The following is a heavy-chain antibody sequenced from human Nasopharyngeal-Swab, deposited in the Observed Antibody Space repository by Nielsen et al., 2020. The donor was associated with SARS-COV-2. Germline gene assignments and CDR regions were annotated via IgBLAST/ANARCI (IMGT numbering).Heavy chain of an antibody. CDR2: ISSSSSYI. Sequence: GESLKISCAASGFTFSSYSMNWVRQAPGKGLEWVSSISSSSSYIYHADSVKGRFTISRDNAKNSLYLQMNSLRAEDTAVYYCARDYCSGGSCYFPNAFDIWGQGTMVTVSS. CDR1: GFTFSSYS. V-gene: IGHV3-21*01. CDR3: ARDYCSGGSCYFPNAFDI. J-gene: IGHJ3*02. D-gene: IGHD2-15*01.